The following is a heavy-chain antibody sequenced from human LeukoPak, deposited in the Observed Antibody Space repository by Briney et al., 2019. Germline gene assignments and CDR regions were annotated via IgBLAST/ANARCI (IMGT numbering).Heavy chain of an antibody. CDR1: GGTFSSYA. CDR3: ARDKTSVVVTARAAVYFQH. D-gene: IGHD2-21*02. V-gene: IGHV1-69*01. CDR2: IIPIFGTA. J-gene: IGHJ1*01. Sequence: SVKVSCKASGGTFSSYAISWVRQAPGQGLEWTGGIIPIFGTANYAQKFQGRVTITADESTSTAYMELSSLRSEDTAVYYCARDKTSVVVTARAAVYFQHWGQGTLVTVSS.